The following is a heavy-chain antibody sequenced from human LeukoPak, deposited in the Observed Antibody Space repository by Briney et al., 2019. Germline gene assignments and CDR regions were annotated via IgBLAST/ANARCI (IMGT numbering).Heavy chain of an antibody. Sequence: ASVKVSCKASGYTFTSYGISWVRQAPGQGLEWMGWISAYNGNTNYAQKLQGRVTMTTDTSTSTAYMELRSLRSDDTAVYYCARATILEWFVNGFDPWGQGTLVTVSS. V-gene: IGHV1-18*01. D-gene: IGHD3-3*01. CDR1: GYTFTSYG. CDR3: ARATILEWFVNGFDP. J-gene: IGHJ5*02. CDR2: ISAYNGNT.